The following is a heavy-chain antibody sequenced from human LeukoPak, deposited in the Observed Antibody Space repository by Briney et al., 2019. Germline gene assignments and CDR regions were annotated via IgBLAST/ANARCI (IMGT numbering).Heavy chain of an antibody. Sequence: SETLSLTCTVSGVSIRSGHYYWAWIRQPPGRGLECIASVLYSGSTYYDPSFNGRVTLSVDTSKNQFSLRLSSVTAADTAIYYCARHTIDTTLGGIPDYFDAWGQGTPVTVSS. CDR2: VLYSGST. CDR3: ARHTIDTTLGGIPDYFDA. V-gene: IGHV4-39*07. D-gene: IGHD3-16*01. CDR1: GVSIRSGHYY. J-gene: IGHJ5*02.